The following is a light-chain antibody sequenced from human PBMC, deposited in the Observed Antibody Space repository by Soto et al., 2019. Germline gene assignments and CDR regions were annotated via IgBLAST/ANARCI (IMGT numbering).Light chain of an antibody. CDR3: QQYPPT. Sequence: DIQMTQSPSSLSASVGDRVTITCQASQDISNYLNWYQQKPGKAPKLLIYDASNLETGVPSRFSGSGSGTDFTSTISSLQPEDIATYYCQQYPPTFGPGTKVDIK. J-gene: IGKJ3*01. CDR2: DAS. CDR1: QDISNY. V-gene: IGKV1-33*01.